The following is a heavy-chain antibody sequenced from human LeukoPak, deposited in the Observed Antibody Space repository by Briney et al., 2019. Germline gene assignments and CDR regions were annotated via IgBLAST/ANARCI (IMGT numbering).Heavy chain of an antibody. Sequence: SETLSLTCAVYGGSFSGYYWSWIRQPPGKGLEWIGEINHSGSTNYNPSLKSRVTISVDTSKNQFSLKLSSVTAADTAVYYCARIAGSSGSPRSGAFDIWGQGTMVTVSS. D-gene: IGHD3-22*01. CDR1: GGSFSGYY. CDR3: ARIAGSSGSPRSGAFDI. J-gene: IGHJ3*02. CDR2: INHSGST. V-gene: IGHV4-34*01.